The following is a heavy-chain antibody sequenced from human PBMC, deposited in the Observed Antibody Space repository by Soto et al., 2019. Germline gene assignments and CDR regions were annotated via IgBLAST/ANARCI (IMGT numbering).Heavy chain of an antibody. J-gene: IGHJ5*02. Sequence: QVQLVQSGAEVKRPGASVKVSCRASGYTVVDYALHWVRQAPGQGLEWVGWLNPNTGNIKYSHKFEDRVSITRDTATSTAYMELRGLRSEDTAVYFCSRDAIVAENWFDPWGQGTLVTVSS. CDR2: LNPNTGNI. D-gene: IGHD5-12*01. CDR1: GYTVVDYA. CDR3: SRDAIVAENWFDP. V-gene: IGHV1-3*01.